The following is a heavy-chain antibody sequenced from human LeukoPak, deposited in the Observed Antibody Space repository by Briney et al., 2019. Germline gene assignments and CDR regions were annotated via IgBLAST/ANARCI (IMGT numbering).Heavy chain of an antibody. Sequence: ASVKVSCKASGYTFTSYYMYWVRQAPGQGLEWMGLINPGGGSTNYAQKFQGRVTVTRDMSTSTVYMELSSLRADDTAVYYRARGVHVRKYDSNHNCFDPWGQGTLVTVSP. D-gene: IGHD3-22*01. CDR3: ARGVHVRKYDSNHNCFDP. V-gene: IGHV1-46*01. CDR2: INPGGGST. CDR1: GYTFTSYY. J-gene: IGHJ5*02.